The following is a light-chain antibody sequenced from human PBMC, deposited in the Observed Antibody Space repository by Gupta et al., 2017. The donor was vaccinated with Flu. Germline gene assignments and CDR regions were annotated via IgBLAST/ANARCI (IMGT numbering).Light chain of an antibody. CDR3: NSSESTTTGV. CDR2: EVN. J-gene: IGLJ3*02. V-gene: IGLV2-14*01. Sequence: SALTHPPSVPLSPGQSITISFTGPSSDVGANDYVSWYQHHPGKAPKLVISEVNNRPSGVSERFSGSKSGKTASLTICGVQAEDEADYYCNSSESTTTGVFGGGTKLTVL. CDR1: SSDVGANDY.